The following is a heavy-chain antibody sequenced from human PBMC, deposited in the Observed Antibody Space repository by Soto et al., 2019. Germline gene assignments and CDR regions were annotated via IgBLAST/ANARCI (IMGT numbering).Heavy chain of an antibody. Sequence: GASVKVSCKASGYTFTSYGMSWVRQAPGQGLEWMGWISAYNGNTNYAQKLQGRVTMTTDTSTSTAYMELRSLRSDDTAVYYCARHVLRYFDWLLHRRSYGMDVWGQGTTVTVSS. J-gene: IGHJ6*02. CDR2: ISAYNGNT. CDR1: GYTFTSYG. V-gene: IGHV1-18*01. D-gene: IGHD3-9*01. CDR3: ARHVLRYFDWLLHRRSYGMDV.